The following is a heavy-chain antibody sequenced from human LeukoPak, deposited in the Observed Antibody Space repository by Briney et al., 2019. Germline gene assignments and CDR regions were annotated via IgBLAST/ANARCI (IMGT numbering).Heavy chain of an antibody. V-gene: IGHV4-30-2*01. Sequence: SETLSLTCAVSGGSISSGGYSWSWIRQPPGKGLEWIGYIYHSGSTYYNPSLESRVTISVDRSKNQFSLKLSSVTAADTAVYYCAVLAGYYDAFDIWGQGTMVTVSS. CDR2: IYHSGST. D-gene: IGHD2-8*01. CDR1: GGSISSGGYS. CDR3: AVLAGYYDAFDI. J-gene: IGHJ3*02.